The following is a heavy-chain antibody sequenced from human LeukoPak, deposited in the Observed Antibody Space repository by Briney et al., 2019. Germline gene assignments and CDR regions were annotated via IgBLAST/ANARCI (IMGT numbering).Heavy chain of an antibody. CDR2: IYYSGST. V-gene: IGHV4-39*07. CDR1: GGSISSSGYY. Sequence: SETLSLTCTVSGGSISSSGYYWGWIRQPPGKGLEWIGSIYYSGSTYYNPSLKSRVTISVDTSKNQFSLKLSSVTAADTAVYYCARRAPLSDAFDIWGQGTMVTVSS. CDR3: ARRAPLSDAFDI. J-gene: IGHJ3*02. D-gene: IGHD2/OR15-2a*01.